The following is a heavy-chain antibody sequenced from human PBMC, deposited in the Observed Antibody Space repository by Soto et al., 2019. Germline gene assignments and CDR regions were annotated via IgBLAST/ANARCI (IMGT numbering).Heavy chain of an antibody. Sequence: EVQLLESGGGLVQPGGSLRLSCAASGFTFSNYAMSWVRQAPGKGLEWVSGISDSGGRTNYADSVKGRFTISRDNSKNTVNIQMRSRRAEDTAVYYCVKARHLCSPYTSYTAAYGGQETLVTVPS. CDR3: VKARHLCSPYTSYTAAY. CDR2: ISDSGGRT. J-gene: IGHJ4*02. V-gene: IGHV3-23*01. D-gene: IGHD3-16*01. CDR1: GFTFSNYA.